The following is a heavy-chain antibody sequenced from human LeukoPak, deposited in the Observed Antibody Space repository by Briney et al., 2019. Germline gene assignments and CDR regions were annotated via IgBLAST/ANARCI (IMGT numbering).Heavy chain of an antibody. CDR1: GFTFSSNA. J-gene: IGHJ4*02. CDR3: AKRDGDSYYFDC. Sequence: GGSLRLSCAASGFTFSSNAMSWVRQVSRKGLEWVSDISGDGSSTYYADSVKGRFTISRDNFKDTLYLQMNSLRADDTAVYYCAKRDGDSYYFDCWGQGTLVTVSS. V-gene: IGHV3-23*01. CDR2: ISGDGSST. D-gene: IGHD4-17*01.